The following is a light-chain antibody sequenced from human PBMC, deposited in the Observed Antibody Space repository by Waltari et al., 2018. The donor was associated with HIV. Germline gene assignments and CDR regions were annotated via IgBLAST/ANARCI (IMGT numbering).Light chain of an antibody. CDR1: SSDIGAYNH. J-gene: IGLJ3*02. Sequence: QSALTQPASVSGSRGQSITMSCTGTSSDIGAYNHVSWFQQRPGKAPKLIIYDVTDRPSGVSKRFSGSKSGITASLTISGLQADDEGYYYCSSYTASNTLWVFGGGTKLTVL. V-gene: IGLV2-14*03. CDR2: DVT. CDR3: SSYTASNTLWV.